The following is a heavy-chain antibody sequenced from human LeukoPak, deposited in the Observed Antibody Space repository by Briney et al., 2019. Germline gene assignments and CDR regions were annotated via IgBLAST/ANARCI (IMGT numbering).Heavy chain of an antibody. CDR1: GHTFTSYG. CDR2: ISAYNGNT. CDR3: ASSSYYYGSGSYYPFDY. J-gene: IGHJ4*02. Sequence: ASVKVSCKASGHTFTSYGISWVRQAPGQGLEWMGWISAYNGNTNYAQKLQGRVTMTTDTSTSTAYMELRSPRSDDTAVYYGASSSYYYGSGSYYPFDYWGQGTLVTVSS. D-gene: IGHD3-10*01. V-gene: IGHV1-18*01.